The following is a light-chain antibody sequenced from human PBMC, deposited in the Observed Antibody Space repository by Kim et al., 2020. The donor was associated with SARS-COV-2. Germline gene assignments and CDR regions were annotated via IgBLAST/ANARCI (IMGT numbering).Light chain of an antibody. CDR2: KVS. J-gene: IGKJ5*01. CDR3: MQGTHWPRT. V-gene: IGKV2-30*02. CDR1: QSLVHSDGNTY. Sequence: DVVMTQSPLSLAVTLGQPASISCRSSQSLVHSDGNTYLNWFQQRPGQSPRRLIYKVSKRDSGVTDRFSGSGSGPDFTLKISGVEAEDVGVYYCMQGTHWPRTFGQVTRLEIK.